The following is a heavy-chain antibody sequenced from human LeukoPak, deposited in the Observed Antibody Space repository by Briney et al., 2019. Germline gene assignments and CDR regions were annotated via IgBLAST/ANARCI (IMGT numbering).Heavy chain of an antibody. CDR2: INHSGST. Sequence: PSETLSLTCAVYGVSFSGYYWSWIRQPPGKGLEWIPEINHSGSTNYNPSLKSRVTTSVDTSKNQVSLKLSSVTAADTAVYYCARGGELERLSIYYYYMDVWGKGTTVTVSS. CDR3: ARGGELERLSIYYYYMDV. D-gene: IGHD1-1*01. V-gene: IGHV4-34*01. J-gene: IGHJ6*03. CDR1: GVSFSGYY.